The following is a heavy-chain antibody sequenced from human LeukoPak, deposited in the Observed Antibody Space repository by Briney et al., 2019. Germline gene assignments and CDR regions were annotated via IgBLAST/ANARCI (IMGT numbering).Heavy chain of an antibody. V-gene: IGHV1-18*01. CDR3: AREGTVDYDYVWGSYRYSYFDY. D-gene: IGHD3-16*02. CDR2: ISAYNGHT. Sequence: VASVKVSCKASGYTFTSYGISWVRQAPGQGLEWMGWISAYNGHTNYAQKLQGRVTMTTDTSTSTAYMELRSLRSDDTAVYYCAREGTVDYDYVWGSYRYSYFDYWGQGTLVTVSS. CDR1: GYTFTSYG. J-gene: IGHJ4*02.